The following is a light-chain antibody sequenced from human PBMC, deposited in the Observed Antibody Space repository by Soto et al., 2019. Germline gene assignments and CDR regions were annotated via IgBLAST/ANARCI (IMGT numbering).Light chain of an antibody. J-gene: IGLJ2*01. CDR1: KLGDKY. Sequence: SYELTQPPSVSVSPGQTASITCSGDKLGDKYACWYQQKPGQSPVLVIYQDSKRPSGIPERFSGSNSGNTATLTISGTQAMDEADYYCQAWDSSTAVFCGGTKLTV. V-gene: IGLV3-1*01. CDR2: QDS. CDR3: QAWDSSTAV.